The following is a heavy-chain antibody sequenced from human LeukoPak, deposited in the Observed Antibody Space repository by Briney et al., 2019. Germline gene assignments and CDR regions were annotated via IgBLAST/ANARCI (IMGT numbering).Heavy chain of an antibody. CDR2: ISSSSSYI. Sequence: GGSLRLSCAASGFTFSSYSMNWVRQAPGKGLEWVSSISSSSSYIYYADSVKGRFTISRDNAKNSLYLQMNSLRAEDTAVYYCAREGYDGSGYLNYWGQGTLVTVSS. J-gene: IGHJ4*02. CDR1: GFTFSSYS. V-gene: IGHV3-21*01. D-gene: IGHD3-22*01. CDR3: AREGYDGSGYLNY.